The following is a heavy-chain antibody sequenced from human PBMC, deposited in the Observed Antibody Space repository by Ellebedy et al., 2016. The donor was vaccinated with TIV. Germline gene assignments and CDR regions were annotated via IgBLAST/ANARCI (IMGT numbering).Heavy chain of an antibody. CDR1: GFDFSDYV. J-gene: IGHJ4*02. Sequence: GESLKISXAASGFDFSDYVMNWVRRAPGKGLEWVSSISSGSRTISYADSVKGRFTVSRDNAKASLYLQMNSLRPEDTALYFCARDSHEGLEMDYWGQGALVTVSS. V-gene: IGHV3-11*04. CDR3: ARDSHEGLEMDY. CDR2: ISSGSRTI. D-gene: IGHD3/OR15-3a*01.